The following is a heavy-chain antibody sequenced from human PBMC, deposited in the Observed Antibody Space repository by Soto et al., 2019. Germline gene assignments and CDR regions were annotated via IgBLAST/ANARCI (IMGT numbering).Heavy chain of an antibody. J-gene: IGHJ6*03. CDR3: ARTVLGPDLLADSFVDYYYYMDV. Sequence: SETLSLTCTVSGGAIGNFYWSWIREPPGKGLEWIGYVYYTGSTSYNPSLKRRVTFSADSSRGQFSLRLNSVTAADTAVYYCARTVLGPDLLADSFVDYYYYMDVWGQGTTVT. CDR1: GGAIGNFY. V-gene: IGHV4-59*08. D-gene: IGHD3-9*01. CDR2: VYYTGST.